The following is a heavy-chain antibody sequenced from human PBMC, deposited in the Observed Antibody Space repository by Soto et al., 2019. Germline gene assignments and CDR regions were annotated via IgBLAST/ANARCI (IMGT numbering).Heavy chain of an antibody. CDR2: IYYSGST. CDR3: ARSSGYDFGWFDP. V-gene: IGHV4-59*08. D-gene: IGHD5-12*01. Sequence: QVQLQESGPGLVKPSETLSLTCTVSGGSISSYYWSWIRQPPGKGLEWIGYIYYSGSTNYNPSRTSRVTISVDTSKNQFSLKLSSVTAADTAVYYCARSSGYDFGWFDPWGQGTLVTVSS. J-gene: IGHJ5*02. CDR1: GGSISSYY.